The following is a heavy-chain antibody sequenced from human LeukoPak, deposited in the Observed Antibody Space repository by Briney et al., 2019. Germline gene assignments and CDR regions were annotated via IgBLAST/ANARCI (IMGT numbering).Heavy chain of an antibody. CDR3: ARDRGSSSSFAFDI. CDR1: GFTFRSYS. V-gene: IGHV3-23*01. J-gene: IGHJ3*02. D-gene: IGHD6-6*01. Sequence: GGSLRLSCAASGFTFRSYSMAWVRLAPGKGLEWVSVIRGGADDTSYADSVKGRFTISRDNAKNSLYLQMNSLRAEDTAVYYCARDRGSSSSFAFDIWGQGTMVTVSS. CDR2: IRGGADDT.